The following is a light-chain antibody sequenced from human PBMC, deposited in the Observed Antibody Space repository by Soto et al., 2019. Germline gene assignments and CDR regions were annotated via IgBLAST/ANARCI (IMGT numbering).Light chain of an antibody. J-gene: IGKJ1*01. CDR3: QQSYSTPQT. V-gene: IGKV1-39*01. CDR1: QSISSY. CDR2: AAS. Sequence: DIKMNQSPSSLSASVGDRVTITCRASQSISSYLNWYQQKPGKAPKLLIYAASSLQSGVPSRFSGSGSGTDFTLTISSLQPEDFATYYCQQSYSTPQTFGQGTMV.